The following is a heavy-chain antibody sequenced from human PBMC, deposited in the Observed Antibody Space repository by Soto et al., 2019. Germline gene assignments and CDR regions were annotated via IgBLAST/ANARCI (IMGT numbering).Heavy chain of an antibody. CDR3: ARGEDIVVVPAAIPLGYFDL. Sequence: GGSLRLSCVASGFTFSSYWMSWVRQAPGKGLEWVANIKQDGSEKYYVDSVKGRFTISRDNAKNSLYLQMNSLRAEDTAVYYCARGEDIVVVPAAIPLGYFDLWGRGTLVTVSS. CDR2: IKQDGSEK. V-gene: IGHV3-7*01. D-gene: IGHD2-2*02. CDR1: GFTFSSYW. J-gene: IGHJ2*01.